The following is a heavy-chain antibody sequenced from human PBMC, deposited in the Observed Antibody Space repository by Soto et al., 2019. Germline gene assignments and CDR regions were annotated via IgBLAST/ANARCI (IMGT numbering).Heavy chain of an antibody. V-gene: IGHV3-7*01. D-gene: IGHD6-19*01. J-gene: IGHJ5*02. CDR1: GFTFSSYW. Sequence: GGSLRLSCAASGFTFSSYWMSWVRQAPGKGLEWVANIKQDGSEKYYVDSVKGRFTISRDNAKNSLYLQMNSLRAEDTAVYYCARGASSGWFRWFDPWGQGTLVTVSS. CDR2: IKQDGSEK. CDR3: ARGASSGWFRWFDP.